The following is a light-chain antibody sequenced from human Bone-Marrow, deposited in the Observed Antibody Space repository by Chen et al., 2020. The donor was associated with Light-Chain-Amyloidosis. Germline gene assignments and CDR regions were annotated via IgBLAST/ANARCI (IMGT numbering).Light chain of an antibody. CDR3: QVWDRSSDRPV. V-gene: IGLV3-21*02. J-gene: IGLJ3*02. Sequence: SYVLTQPSSVSVAPGQTATIACGGNNIGSTSVHWYQQTPGQAPPRVVYDDSDRPSGIPERLSGSNSGNTATLTISRGEAGDEADYYCQVWDRSSDRPVFGGGTKLTVL. CDR2: DDS. CDR1: NIGSTS.